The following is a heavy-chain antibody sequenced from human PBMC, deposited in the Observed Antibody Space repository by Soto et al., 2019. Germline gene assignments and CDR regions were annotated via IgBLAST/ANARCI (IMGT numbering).Heavy chain of an antibody. Sequence: QVQLVQSGAEVKKPGASVKVSCKASGYSFSGYFMHWVRQVPGQGLEWMGWTNPKSGVTKYAQKFQGRVTMTRDTSISAADMELTRLSSDGTAVYYCARAHVRLPWGSSAYWGQGTLVPVSP. J-gene: IGHJ4*02. CDR1: GYSFSGYF. CDR2: TNPKSGVT. V-gene: IGHV1-2*02. D-gene: IGHD6-25*01. CDR3: ARAHVRLPWGSSAY.